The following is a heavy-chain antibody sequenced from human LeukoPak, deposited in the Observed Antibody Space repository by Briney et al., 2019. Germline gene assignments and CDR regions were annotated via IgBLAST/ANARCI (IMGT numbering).Heavy chain of an antibody. CDR2: ISNDGSNK. J-gene: IGHJ6*02. Sequence: HPGGSLRLSCAASGFTFSSYGMHWVRQAPGKGLEWVAVISNDGSNKYYADSVKGRFTISRDNSKNTLYLQMNSLRAEDTAVYYCAKDSAPRYTYYYYGMDVWGQGTTVTVSS. CDR1: GFTFSSYG. CDR3: AKDSAPRYTYYYYGMDV. V-gene: IGHV3-30*18. D-gene: IGHD1-14*01.